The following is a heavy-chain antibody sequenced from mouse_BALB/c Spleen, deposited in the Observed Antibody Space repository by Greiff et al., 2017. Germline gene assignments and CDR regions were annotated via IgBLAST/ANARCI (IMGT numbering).Heavy chain of an antibody. CDR3: ARQGNYGSTYWYFDV. D-gene: IGHD1-1*01. V-gene: IGHV5-12-2*01. J-gene: IGHJ1*01. Sequence: EVQGVESGGGLVQPGGSLKLSCAASGFTFSSYTMSWVRQTPEKRLEWVAYISNGGGSTYYPDTVKGRFTISRDNAKNTLYLQMSSLKSEDTAMYYCARQGNYGSTYWYFDVWGAGTTVTVSS. CDR1: GFTFSSYT. CDR2: ISNGGGST.